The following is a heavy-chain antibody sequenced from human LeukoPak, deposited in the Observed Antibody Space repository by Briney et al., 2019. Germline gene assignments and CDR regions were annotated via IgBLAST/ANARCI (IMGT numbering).Heavy chain of an antibody. Sequence: SETLSLTCTVSGGSISNYYWSWMRQPPEKGLEWIGYISYSGRTSYNPSLKSRVTISVDMSKNQFSLRLSSVTAADTALYYCARHPLDRSGYTFDCWGLGIPVIVSS. J-gene: IGHJ4*02. CDR2: ISYSGRT. CDR3: ARHPLDRSGYTFDC. CDR1: GGSISNYY. V-gene: IGHV4-59*01. D-gene: IGHD6-19*01.